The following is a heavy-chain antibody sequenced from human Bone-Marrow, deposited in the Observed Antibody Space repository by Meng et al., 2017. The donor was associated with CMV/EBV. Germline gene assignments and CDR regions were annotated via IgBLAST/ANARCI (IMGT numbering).Heavy chain of an antibody. V-gene: IGHV3-30*04. D-gene: IGHD3-3*01. CDR1: GFIFSSYA. CDR3: ARGSYNVWRGYYAVCF. J-gene: IGHJ1*01. CDR2: ISDDGSNK. Sequence: SCAASGFIFSSYAMHWVRQASGKGLGWVVVISDDGSNKYYADSVQGRFTNSRDNSTNTLYLQMNRLRAEDAAVYYCARGSYNVWRGYYAVCFWGQGTLVTVSS.